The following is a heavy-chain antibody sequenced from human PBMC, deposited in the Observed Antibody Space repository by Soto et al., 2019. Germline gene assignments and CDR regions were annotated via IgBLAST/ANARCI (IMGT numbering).Heavy chain of an antibody. CDR3: ARDPFTLVRGVIPYLDY. V-gene: IGHV1-69*13. D-gene: IGHD3-10*01. Sequence: SVKVSCKASGGTFSSYAISWVRQAPGQGLEWMGGIIPIFGTANYAQKFQGRVTITADESTSTAYMELSSLRSEDTAVYYCARDPFTLVRGVIPYLDYWGHGTPVTVSS. CDR2: IIPIFGTA. J-gene: IGHJ4*01. CDR1: GGTFSSYA.